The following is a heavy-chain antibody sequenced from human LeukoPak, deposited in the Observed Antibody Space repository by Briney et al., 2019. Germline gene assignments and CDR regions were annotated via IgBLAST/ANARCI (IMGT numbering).Heavy chain of an antibody. Sequence: GGSLRLSCAASGITFSGYGMHWIRQAPGKGLEWVAFISYDGVNKFYADPVKGRFTISSDSSKNILFLQMNSLRADDTAVYYYARGNYNNGWYYFDYWGQGTLVTVSS. CDR3: ARGNYNNGWYYFDY. V-gene: IGHV3-33*01. D-gene: IGHD6-19*01. J-gene: IGHJ4*02. CDR1: GITFSGYG. CDR2: ISYDGVNK.